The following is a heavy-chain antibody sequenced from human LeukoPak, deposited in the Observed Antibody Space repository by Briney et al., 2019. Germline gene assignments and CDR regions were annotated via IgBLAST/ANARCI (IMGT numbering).Heavy chain of an antibody. D-gene: IGHD5-18*01. Sequence: SVKVSCKASGGTFSSYAISWVRQAPGQGLGWMGGIIPIFGTANYAQKFQGRVTITADESTSTAYMELSSLRSEDTAVYYCARVRYSYGLNWFDPWGQGTLVTVSS. V-gene: IGHV1-69*13. J-gene: IGHJ5*02. CDR2: IIPIFGTA. CDR1: GGTFSSYA. CDR3: ARVRYSYGLNWFDP.